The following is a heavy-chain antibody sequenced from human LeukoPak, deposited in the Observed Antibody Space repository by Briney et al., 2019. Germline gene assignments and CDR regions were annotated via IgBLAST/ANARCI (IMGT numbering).Heavy chain of an antibody. V-gene: IGHV3-21*01. CDR2: ISSSSSYI. CDR1: GFTFSSYS. Sequence: GGSLRLSCAASGFTFSSYSMNWVRQAPGKGLEWVSSISSSSSYIYYADSVKGRFTISRDNAKNSLYLHMNSLRAEDTAVYYCARSRGSSGWYRWFDPWGQGTLVTVSS. CDR3: ARSRGSSGWYRWFDP. J-gene: IGHJ5*02. D-gene: IGHD6-19*01.